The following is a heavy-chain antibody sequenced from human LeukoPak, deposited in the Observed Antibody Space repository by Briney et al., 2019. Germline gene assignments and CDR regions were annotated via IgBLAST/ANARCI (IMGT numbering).Heavy chain of an antibody. CDR2: ISSSGSTI. Sequence: GGSLRLSCAASGFTFSSYEMNWVRQAPGKGLEWVSYISSSGSTIYYADSVKGRFTISRDNSKNTLYLQMNSLRAEDTAVYYCAKDRDPQDIVLMVYASPPDYWGQGTLVTVSS. CDR3: AKDRDPQDIVLMVYASPPDY. D-gene: IGHD2-8*01. V-gene: IGHV3-48*03. CDR1: GFTFSSYE. J-gene: IGHJ4*02.